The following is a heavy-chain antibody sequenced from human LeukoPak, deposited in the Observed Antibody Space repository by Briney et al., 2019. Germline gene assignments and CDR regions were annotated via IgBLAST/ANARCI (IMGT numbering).Heavy chain of an antibody. V-gene: IGHV3-30*18. D-gene: IGHD3-3*01. Sequence: PGGSLRLSCAASGFTFSNAWMSWVRQAPGKGLEWVAVISYDGSNKYYADSVKGRFTISRDNSKNTLYLQMNSLRAEDTAVYYCAKDRGVFWSGYDYWGQGTLVTVSS. CDR3: AKDRGVFWSGYDY. CDR2: ISYDGSNK. CDR1: GFTFSNAW. J-gene: IGHJ4*02.